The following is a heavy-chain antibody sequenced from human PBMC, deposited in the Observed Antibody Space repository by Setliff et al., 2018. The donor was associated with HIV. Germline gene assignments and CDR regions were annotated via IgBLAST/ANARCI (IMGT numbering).Heavy chain of an antibody. D-gene: IGHD3-22*01. V-gene: IGHV4-34*01. J-gene: IGHJ4*02. CDR1: SGSFSGYR. CDR3: ARGDYYDSTGYEGLDS. Sequence: PSETLSLTCAVYSGSFSGYRWTWIRQPPGKGLEWIGEINHRGSTTYNPSLRSRVTISVDTSKNQFSLKLNSVTAADTAVYYCARGDYYDSTGYEGLDSWGRGTRVTVSS. CDR2: INHRGST.